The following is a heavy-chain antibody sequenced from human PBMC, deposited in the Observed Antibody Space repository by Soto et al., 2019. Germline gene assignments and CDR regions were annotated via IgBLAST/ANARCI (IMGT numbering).Heavy chain of an antibody. CDR2: ISYDGSSK. J-gene: IGHJ6*02. CDR1: GFTFSSYA. D-gene: IGHD3-3*01. CDR3: ARDYKNSYYTIYYYYYGMDV. Sequence: VQLVESGGGVVQPGRSLRLSCAASGFTFSSYAMHWVRQAPGKGLEWVAVISYDGSSKYYADSVKGRFTISRDNSKNTLYLQMNSLRAEDTAVYYCARDYKNSYYTIYYYYYGMDVWGQGTTVTVSS. V-gene: IGHV3-30-3*01.